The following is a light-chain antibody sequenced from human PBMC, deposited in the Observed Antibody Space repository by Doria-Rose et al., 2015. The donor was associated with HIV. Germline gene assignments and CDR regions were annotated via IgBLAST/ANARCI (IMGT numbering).Light chain of an antibody. V-gene: IGKV3-20*01. J-gene: IGKJ1*01. CDR3: HQYGTSWT. CDR1: QSFSSTY. Sequence: EIVMTQSPGTLSLSPGERATLSCRASQSFSSTYLAWYQQKPGQARSLLIYDGSTRATGIPDRFSDSGSGTDFTLTINRLEPEDFALYYCHQYGTSWTFGQGTKVEI. CDR2: DGS.